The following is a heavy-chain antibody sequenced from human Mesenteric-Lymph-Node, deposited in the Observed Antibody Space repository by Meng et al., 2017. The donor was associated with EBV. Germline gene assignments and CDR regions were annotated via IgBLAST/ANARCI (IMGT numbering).Heavy chain of an antibody. V-gene: IGHV4-4*02. J-gene: IGHJ4*02. CDR1: GDSISSSNW. CDR3: ARGLEVATMSY. D-gene: IGHD5-12*01. Sequence: QVQLQGSGPGLVKPSVTLSLTCAVSGDSISSSNWWSWVRQSPGKGLEWIGYIYYSGSTYYNPSLKSRVTISVDTSKNQFSLKLSSVTAADTAVYYCARGLEVATMSYWGQGTLVTVSS. CDR2: IYYSGST.